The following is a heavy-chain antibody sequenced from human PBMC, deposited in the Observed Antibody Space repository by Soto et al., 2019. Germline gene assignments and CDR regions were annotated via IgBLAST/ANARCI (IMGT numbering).Heavy chain of an antibody. CDR2: IYYRGST. D-gene: IGHD3-22*01. J-gene: IGHJ4*02. V-gene: IGHV4-39*01. Sequence: SETLSLTXTVSGASISSISYYWGWVRQPPGKGLEWIGSIYYRGSTYYNPSLKSRVTIPVGTSKNQFSLKLSSVTAADTAVYYCARQSGYYASSGPPNFDYWGQGTLVTVSS. CDR1: GASISSISYY. CDR3: ARQSGYYASSGPPNFDY.